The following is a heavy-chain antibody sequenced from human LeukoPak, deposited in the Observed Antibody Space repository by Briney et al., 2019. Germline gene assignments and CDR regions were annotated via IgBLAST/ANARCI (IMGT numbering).Heavy chain of an antibody. CDR1: GGTLSSYA. V-gene: IGHV1-69*05. D-gene: IGHD2-15*01. J-gene: IGHJ4*02. CDR2: IIPIFGTA. Sequence: SVKVSRKASGGTLSSYAISWVRQAPGQGLEWMGGIIPIFGTANYAQKFQGRVTITTDESTSTAYMELSSLRSEDTAVYYCATSLSSLLPLDYWGQGTLVTVSS. CDR3: ATSLSSLLPLDY.